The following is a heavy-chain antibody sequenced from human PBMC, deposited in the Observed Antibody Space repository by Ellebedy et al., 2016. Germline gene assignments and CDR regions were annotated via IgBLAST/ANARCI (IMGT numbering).Heavy chain of an antibody. J-gene: IGHJ4*02. CDR1: GYTFTTYA. Sequence: ASVKVSCKASGYTFTTYAMHWVRQAPGQGLEWMGKINPNGGSTSYAQKLQGRVTMTRDTSTSTVYMELSSLRSEDTAVYYCARDGMTTVTTGGLDYWGQGTLVTVSP. V-gene: IGHV1-46*04. D-gene: IGHD4-17*01. CDR3: ARDGMTTVTTGGLDY. CDR2: INPNGGST.